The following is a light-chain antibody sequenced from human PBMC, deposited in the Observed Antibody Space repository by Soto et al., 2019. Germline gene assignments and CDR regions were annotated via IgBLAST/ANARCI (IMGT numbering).Light chain of an antibody. J-gene: IGLJ1*01. CDR3: SSYTSSSTLHYV. CDR2: DVS. V-gene: IGLV2-14*01. CDR1: SSDVGGYNY. Sequence: QSVLTQPASVSGSPGQSITISCTGTSSDVGGYNYVPWYQQHPGKAPKLMIYDVSNRPSGVSNRFSGSKSGNTASLTISGLQAEDEADYYCSSYTSSSTLHYVFGTGTKVTVL.